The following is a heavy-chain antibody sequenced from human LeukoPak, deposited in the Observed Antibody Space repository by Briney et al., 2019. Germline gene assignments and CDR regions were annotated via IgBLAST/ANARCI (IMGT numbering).Heavy chain of an antibody. V-gene: IGHV4-30-4*01. CDR1: GVSISSGAYY. J-gene: IGHJ4*02. D-gene: IGHD1-26*01. CDR2: IYYTGST. Sequence: SETLSLTCAVSGVSISSGAYYWSWIRQPPGKGLEWIGYIYYTGSTFYNPSLKSRVAISVDTSKNQFSLNLSSVTAADTALYYCARAWEGYFDYWGQGTLVTVSS. CDR3: ARAWEGYFDY.